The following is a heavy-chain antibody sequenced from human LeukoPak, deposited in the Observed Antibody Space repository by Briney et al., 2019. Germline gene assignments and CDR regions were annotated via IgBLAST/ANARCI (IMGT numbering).Heavy chain of an antibody. CDR3: ARRGYDRNGYPFDN. D-gene: IGHD3-22*01. Sequence: GGSLRLSCAASGFTFSSYALSWVRQVPGKGLEWVSNIVGNGDTTYYADSVKGRFTISRDNSKNTLDLQMNSLRVDDTAVYYCARRGYDRNGYPFDNWGQGTLVTVSS. CDR2: IVGNGDTT. J-gene: IGHJ4*02. CDR1: GFTFSSYA. V-gene: IGHV3-23*01.